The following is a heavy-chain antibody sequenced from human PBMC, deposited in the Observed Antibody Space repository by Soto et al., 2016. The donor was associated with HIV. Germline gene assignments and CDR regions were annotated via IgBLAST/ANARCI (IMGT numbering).Heavy chain of an antibody. CDR2: ISSSSNQK. V-gene: IGHV3-21*02. CDR1: GFSFGGYT. J-gene: IGHJ4*02. Sequence: EVQLVESGGGPVKPGGSLRLSCAASGFSFGGYTMTWARQTPGKGLEWLADISSSSNQKNYIESVKGRFTISRDNTENSLYLQMNSLRVEDTAVYFCARGKAGNYLGYWGQGTLVIVSA. CDR3: ARGKAGNYLGY.